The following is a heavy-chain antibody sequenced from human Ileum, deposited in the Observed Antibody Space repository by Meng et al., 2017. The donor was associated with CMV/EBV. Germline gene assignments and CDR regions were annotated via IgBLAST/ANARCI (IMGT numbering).Heavy chain of an antibody. CDR2: IRSKANSYAT. CDR1: GFTFSGSA. V-gene: IGHV3-73*01. CDR3: NRGAYNY. D-gene: IGHD4-11*01. Sequence: GESLKISCAASGFTFSGSAMHWVRQASGKGLEWVGRIRSKANSYATAYAAPVKGRFTISRDDSKNTADLQMNSLKTEDTAVYYCNRGAYNYWGQGTLVTVSS. J-gene: IGHJ4*02.